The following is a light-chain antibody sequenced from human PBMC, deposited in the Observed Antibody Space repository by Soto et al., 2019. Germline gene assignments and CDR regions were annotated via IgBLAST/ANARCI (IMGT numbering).Light chain of an antibody. J-gene: IGLJ1*01. CDR3: CSYRSTTAV. CDR2: DVS. V-gene: IGLV2-11*01. Sequence: QSALTQPRSVSGSPGESVTISCSGTSSDVGSYNYVSWYQQYPGKAPKVVIYDVSERPSEVPVRFSGSKSGNTASLTISGLQAEDEAEYFCCSYRSTTAVFGTGTKLTVL. CDR1: SSDVGSYNY.